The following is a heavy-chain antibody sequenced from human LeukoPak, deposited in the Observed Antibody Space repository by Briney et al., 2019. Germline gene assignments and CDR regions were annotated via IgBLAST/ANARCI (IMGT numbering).Heavy chain of an antibody. CDR2: ISYDGSNK. CDR1: GFTFSSYA. CDR3: ARDRLDIVVVPAAMGY. D-gene: IGHD2-2*01. Sequence: GRSLRLSCAASGFTFSSYAMHWVRQAPGKGLEWVAVISYDGSNKYYADSVKGRFTISRDNSKNTLYLQMNSLRAEDTAVYYCARDRLDIVVVPAAMGYWGQGTLVIVSS. V-gene: IGHV3-30-3*01. J-gene: IGHJ4*02.